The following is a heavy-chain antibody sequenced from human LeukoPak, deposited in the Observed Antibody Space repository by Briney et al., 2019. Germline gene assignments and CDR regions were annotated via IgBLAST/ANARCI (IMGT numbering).Heavy chain of an antibody. V-gene: IGHV1-2*02. CDR3: ARGSAYYYDSSGYYSI. D-gene: IGHD3-22*01. J-gene: IGHJ6*02. Sequence: ASVKVSCKASGYTFTDYYMYWVRQAPGQGLEWMGWINPNSGGTNYAQKFQGRVTMTRDTSISTAYMELSRLRSDDTAVYYCARGSAYYYDSSGYYSIWGQGTTVTVSS. CDR2: INPNSGGT. CDR1: GYTFTDYY.